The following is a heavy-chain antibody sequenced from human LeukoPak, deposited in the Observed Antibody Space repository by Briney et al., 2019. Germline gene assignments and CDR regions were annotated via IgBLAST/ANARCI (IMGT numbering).Heavy chain of an antibody. D-gene: IGHD3-10*01. V-gene: IGHV3-15*01. CDR1: GFSISNDW. CDR3: TLIQGWGSGSYYRDF. Sequence: GGSLRLSCAAPGFSISNDWMSWVRPAPGKGLEWVARVKSRSAGETTDYAAPVKGRFTISRDDSKNTLYLQMNSLKTEDTAVYYCTLIQGWGSGSYYRDFWGQGTLVTVSS. J-gene: IGHJ4*02. CDR2: VKSRSAGETT.